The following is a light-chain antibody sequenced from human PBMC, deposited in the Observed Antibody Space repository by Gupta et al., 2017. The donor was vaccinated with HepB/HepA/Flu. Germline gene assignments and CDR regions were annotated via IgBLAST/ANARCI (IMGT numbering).Light chain of an antibody. Sequence: MQMTQPPSPLSASLGDRVTIPCRASQNISSYLNWYQQKPGKAPKLLIYAASSGESGVPSRFSGSGSGTDFTLTISRLQPEDFATYYCQQSDSTPRTFGQGTKVEIK. CDR3: QQSDSTPRT. CDR2: AAS. CDR1: QNISSY. J-gene: IGKJ1*01. V-gene: IGKV1-39*01.